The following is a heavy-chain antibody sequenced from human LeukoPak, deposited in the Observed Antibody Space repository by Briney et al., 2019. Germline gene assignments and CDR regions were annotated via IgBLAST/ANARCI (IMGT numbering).Heavy chain of an antibody. J-gene: IGHJ4*02. CDR1: GFTVSSNY. CDR3: ARGEAYYYDSSGYYLM. V-gene: IGHV3-23*01. CDR2: ISGSGGST. Sequence: GGSLRLSCAASGFTVSSNYMSWVRQAPGKGLEWVSAISGSGGSTYYADSVKGRFTISRDNSKNTLYLQMNSLRAEDTAVYYCARGEAYYYDSSGYYLMWGQGTLVTVSS. D-gene: IGHD3-22*01.